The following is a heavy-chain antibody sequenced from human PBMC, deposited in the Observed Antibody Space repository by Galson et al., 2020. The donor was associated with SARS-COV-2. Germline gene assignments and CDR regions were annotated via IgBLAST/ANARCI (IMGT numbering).Heavy chain of an antibody. Sequence: ASVKVSCKASGYTFTSYGISWVRQAPGQGLEWMGWISAYNGNTNYAQKLQGRVTMTTDTSTSTAYMELRSLRSDDTAVYYCARVPTIFGVVIIRRDYAFDIWGQGTMVTVSS. J-gene: IGHJ3*02. D-gene: IGHD3-3*01. CDR1: GYTFTSYG. CDR2: ISAYNGNT. V-gene: IGHV1-18*04. CDR3: ARVPTIFGVVIIRRDYAFDI.